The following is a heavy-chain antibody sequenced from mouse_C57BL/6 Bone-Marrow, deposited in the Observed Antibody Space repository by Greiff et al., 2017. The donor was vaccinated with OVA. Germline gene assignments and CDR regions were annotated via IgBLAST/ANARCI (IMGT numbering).Heavy chain of an antibody. Sequence: QVQLKESGAELVKPGASVKLSCKASGYTFTSYWMHWVKQRPGQGLEWIGMIHPNSGSTNYNEKFKSKATLTVDKSSSTAYMQLSSLTSEDSAVYYCARGGWLLLWYFDVWGTGTTVTVSS. V-gene: IGHV1-64*01. CDR3: ARGGWLLLWYFDV. J-gene: IGHJ1*03. CDR1: GYTFTSYW. CDR2: IHPNSGST. D-gene: IGHD2-3*01.